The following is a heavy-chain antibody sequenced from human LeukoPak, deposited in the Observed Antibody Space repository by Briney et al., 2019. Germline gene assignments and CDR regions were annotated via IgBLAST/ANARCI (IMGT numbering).Heavy chain of an antibody. CDR2: ISSSSSNI. V-gene: IGHV3-48*04. D-gene: IGHD3-10*01. CDR3: ARDRFYSGSGSYYNDY. CDR1: GFTFSSYS. Sequence: GGSLRLSCAASGFTFSSYSMNWVRQTPGKGLEWVSYISSSSSNIYYADSVKGRFTISRDNAKNSLYLQMNSLRAEDTAVCYCARDRFYSGSGSYYNDYWGQGTLVTVSS. J-gene: IGHJ4*02.